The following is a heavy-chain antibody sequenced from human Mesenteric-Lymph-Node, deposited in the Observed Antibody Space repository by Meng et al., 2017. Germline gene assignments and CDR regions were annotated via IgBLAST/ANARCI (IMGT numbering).Heavy chain of an antibody. V-gene: IGHV3-48*03. CDR3: AGEVSGSGWYFGSEFFQH. J-gene: IGHJ1*01. D-gene: IGHD6-19*01. CDR2: IRSTGTTI. CDR1: GFTFSSFA. Sequence: GGSLRLSCAASGFTFSSFAMNWVRQAPGKGLEWVSYIRSTGTTIYYADSVKGRFTISRDNAKNSLYLQMNSLRAEDTAVYYCAGEVSGSGWYFGSEFFQHWGQGTLVTVSS.